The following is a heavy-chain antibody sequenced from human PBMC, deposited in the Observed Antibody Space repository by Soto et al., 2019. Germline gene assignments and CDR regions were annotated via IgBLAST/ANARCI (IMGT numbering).Heavy chain of an antibody. D-gene: IGHD6-13*01. CDR2: INHSGST. V-gene: IGHV4-34*01. J-gene: IGHJ6*02. CDR3: ARASAAGSRWLGYYYYYGMDV. CDR1: GGSFSGYY. Sequence: SETLSLTCAVYGGSFSGYYWSWIRQPPGKGLEWIGEINHSGSTNYNPSLKSRVTISVDTSKNQFSLKLSSVTAADTAVYYCARASAAGSRWLGYYYYYGMDVWGQGTTVTVSS.